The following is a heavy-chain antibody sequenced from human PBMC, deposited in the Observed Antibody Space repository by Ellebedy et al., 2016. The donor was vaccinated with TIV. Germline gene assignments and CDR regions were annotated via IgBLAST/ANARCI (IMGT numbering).Heavy chain of an antibody. CDR3: ARNLVIFTFEKGYFDL. D-gene: IGHD3/OR15-3a*01. J-gene: IGHJ2*01. V-gene: IGHV4-39*01. CDR1: GDSISRSSYY. CDR2: IYNSGST. Sequence: SETLSLTCTVSGDSISRSSYYWGWIRQPPGKGLEWIGTIYNSGSTYYNPSLKSRVTISVDTSKNQFSLKLSSVTAADTAVYYCARNLVIFTFEKGYFDLWGRGTPVTVSS.